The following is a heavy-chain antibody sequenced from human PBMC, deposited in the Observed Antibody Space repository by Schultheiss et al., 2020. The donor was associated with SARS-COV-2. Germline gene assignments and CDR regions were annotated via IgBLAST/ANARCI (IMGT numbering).Heavy chain of an antibody. CDR3: AKVGVTHCGSNCYSDY. CDR2: ISGGST. Sequence: GGSLRLSCAASGFTFSSYEMNWVRQAPGKGLEWVLYISGGSTYYADSRKGRFTISRDNSKNTLYLQMNSLRVEDTAVYYCAKVGVTHCGSNCYSDYWGRGTLVTVSS. D-gene: IGHD2-21*01. V-gene: IGHV3-38-3*01. J-gene: IGHJ4*02. CDR1: GFTFSSYE.